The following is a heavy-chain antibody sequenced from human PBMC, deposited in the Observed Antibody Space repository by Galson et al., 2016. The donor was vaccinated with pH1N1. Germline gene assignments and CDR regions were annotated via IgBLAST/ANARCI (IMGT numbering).Heavy chain of an antibody. Sequence: SVKVSCKASGYTFNVYYMHWVRQAPGRGLEWMGWISAYNGNTNYAQKLQGRVTMTTDTSTSTAYMELRSLRSDDTAVYYCARVVEWELGHWFDPWGQGTLVTVSS. D-gene: IGHD1-26*01. J-gene: IGHJ5*02. CDR1: GYTFNVYY. CDR3: ARVVEWELGHWFDP. V-gene: IGHV1-18*04. CDR2: ISAYNGNT.